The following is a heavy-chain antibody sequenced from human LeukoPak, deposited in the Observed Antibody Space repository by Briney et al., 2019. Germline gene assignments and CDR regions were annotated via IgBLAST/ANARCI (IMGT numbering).Heavy chain of an antibody. D-gene: IGHD6-19*01. CDR3: ARGETVAGRFDY. J-gene: IGHJ4*02. V-gene: IGHV3-23*01. Sequence: GGSLRLPCAASGFTFSSYGMSWVRQAPGKGLEWVSAISGSGGSTYYADSVKGRFTISRDNSKNTLYLQMNSLRAEDTAVYYCARGETVAGRFDYWGQGTLVTVSS. CDR1: GFTFSSYG. CDR2: ISGSGGST.